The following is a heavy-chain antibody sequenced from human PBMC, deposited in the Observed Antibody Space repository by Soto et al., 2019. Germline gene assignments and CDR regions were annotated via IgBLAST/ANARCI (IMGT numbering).Heavy chain of an antibody. D-gene: IGHD6-19*01. J-gene: IGHJ6*02. CDR2: TRNKANSYTT. CDR3: ARGKYSSGWYGDPKGGNGMDV. V-gene: IGHV3-72*01. Sequence: ESGGGLVQPGGSLRLSCAASGFTFSDHYMDWVRQAPGKGLEWVGRTRNKANSYTTEYAASVKGRFTISRDDSKNSLYLQMNSLKTEDTAVYYCARGKYSSGWYGDPKGGNGMDVWGQGTTVTVSS. CDR1: GFTFSDHY.